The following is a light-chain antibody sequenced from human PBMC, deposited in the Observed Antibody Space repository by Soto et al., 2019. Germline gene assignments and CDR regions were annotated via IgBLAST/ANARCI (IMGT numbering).Light chain of an antibody. J-gene: IGLJ2*01. V-gene: IGLV2-8*01. CDR2: EVT. Sequence: QPGLTQPPPASGSRGQSVTTSCTGTSSDIGTYNYVSWYQHHPGKAPKLIIYEVTKRPSGVPDRFSGSKSGNTASLTVSGLQAEDEADYYCSSFADSPVVFGGGTKVTVL. CDR3: SSFADSPVV. CDR1: SSDIGTYNY.